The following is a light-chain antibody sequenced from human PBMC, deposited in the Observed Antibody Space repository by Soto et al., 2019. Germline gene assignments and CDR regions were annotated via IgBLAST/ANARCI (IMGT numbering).Light chain of an antibody. J-gene: IGLJ1*01. Sequence: LTQPASVSGSPGQSITISCTGTSSDVGGYNYVSWYQQHPGKAPKLMIYEVSNRPSGVSNRFSGSKSGNTASLTISGLQAEDEAAYYCSSYKSSSTYVFGTGTKVTVL. CDR1: SSDVGGYNY. V-gene: IGLV2-14*01. CDR2: EVS. CDR3: SSYKSSSTYV.